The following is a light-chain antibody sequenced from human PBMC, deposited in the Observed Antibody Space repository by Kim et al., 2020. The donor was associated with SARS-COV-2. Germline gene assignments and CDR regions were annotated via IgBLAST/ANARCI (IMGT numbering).Light chain of an antibody. Sequence: SSLPPPPSVSGSPGQSVTISCTGTSSDVGNYNRVSWYQQPPGTAPKLMIYEVSNRPSGVPERFSGSKSGNTASLTISGLQAEDEADYYCSSYTSSSTYVFGTGTKVTVL. CDR2: EVS. CDR1: SSDVGNYNR. CDR3: SSYTSSSTYV. J-gene: IGLJ1*01. V-gene: IGLV2-18*02.